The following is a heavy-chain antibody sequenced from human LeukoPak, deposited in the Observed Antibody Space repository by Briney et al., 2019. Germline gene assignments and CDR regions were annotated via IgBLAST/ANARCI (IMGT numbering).Heavy chain of an antibody. V-gene: IGHV3-30*18. CDR1: GFNFRRTG. J-gene: IGHJ4*02. CDR3: AKDGYMVYYFDY. CDR2: ISYDGSAK. D-gene: IGHD2-2*02. Sequence: HPGRSLRLSCASSGFNFRRTGMHWVRQAPGKGLEWVAFISYDGSAKYYADSVKGRFTISRDNSKDILNLQMNSLRAEDTAVYYCAKDGYMVYYFDYWGQGTLVTVSS.